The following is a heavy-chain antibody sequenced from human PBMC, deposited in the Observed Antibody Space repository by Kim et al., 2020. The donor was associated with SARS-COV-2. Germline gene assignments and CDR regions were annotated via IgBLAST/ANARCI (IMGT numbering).Heavy chain of an antibody. V-gene: IGHV4-39*01. CDR1: GGSISSTSYY. Sequence: SETLSLTCTVSGGSISSTSYYWGWIRQPPGKGLEWIGNIYYSGTTYYNPSLQSRVTISVDTSKNQFSLRLSSVTAADTAVYYCARLYSSSGYLGQDAFD. CDR2: IYYSGTT. J-gene: IGHJ3*02. CDR3: ARLYSSSGYLGQDAFD. D-gene: IGHD3-22*01.